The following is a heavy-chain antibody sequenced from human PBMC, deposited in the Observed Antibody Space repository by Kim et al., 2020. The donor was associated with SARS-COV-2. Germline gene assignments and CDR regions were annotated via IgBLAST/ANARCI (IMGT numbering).Heavy chain of an antibody. CDR1: GGTFSSYA. Sequence: SVKVSCKASGGTFSSYAISWVRQAPGQGLEWMGRIIPILGIANYAQKFQGRVTITADKSTSTAYMELSSLRSEDTAVYYCARDRIQLYTRDYYYYYMDVWGKGTTVTVSS. J-gene: IGHJ6*03. CDR3: ARDRIQLYTRDYYYYYMDV. V-gene: IGHV1-69*10. CDR2: IIPILGIA. D-gene: IGHD5-18*01.